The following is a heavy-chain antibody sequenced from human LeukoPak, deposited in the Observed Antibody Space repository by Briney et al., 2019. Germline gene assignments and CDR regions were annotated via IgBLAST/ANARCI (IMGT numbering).Heavy chain of an antibody. J-gene: IGHJ4*02. V-gene: IGHV4-39*01. CDR2: IYHSGST. D-gene: IGHD6-6*01. Sequence: KPSETLSLTCTVSGGSISSGDYYWGWIRQPPGKGLEWIGSIYHSGSTYYNPSLKSRVTISVDTSKNQFSLKLSSVTAADTAVYYCARHLGDPQEIAARHFLPYFDYWGQGTLVTVSS. CDR1: GGSISSGDYY. CDR3: ARHLGDPQEIAARHFLPYFDY.